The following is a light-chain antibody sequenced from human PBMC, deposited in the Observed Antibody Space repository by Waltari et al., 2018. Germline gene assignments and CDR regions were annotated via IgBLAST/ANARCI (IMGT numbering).Light chain of an antibody. CDR3: QSYDTSLSVV. J-gene: IGLJ3*02. Sequence: QSVLTQPPSVSGAPGQRVTISCTGSGSNIGAGYDVHWYQQLPRAAPKLLIYGSSTRPLGVPDRFVCSTSGTSASLAITGLQADDEADYYCQSYDTSLSVVFGGGTKLTVL. CDR2: GSS. V-gene: IGLV1-40*01. CDR1: GSNIGAGYD.